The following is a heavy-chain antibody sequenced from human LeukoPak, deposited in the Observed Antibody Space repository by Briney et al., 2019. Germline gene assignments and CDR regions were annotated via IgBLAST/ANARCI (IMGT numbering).Heavy chain of an antibody. V-gene: IGHV1-69*04. CDR1: GGTFSSYA. CDR2: IIPILGIA. D-gene: IGHD2-21*02. Sequence: ASVKVSCKASGGTFSSYAISWVRQAPGQGHEWMGRIIPILGIANYAQKFQGRVTITADKSTSTAYMELSSLRSEDTAVYYCASGLTADYWGQGTLVTVSS. J-gene: IGHJ4*02. CDR3: ASGLTADY.